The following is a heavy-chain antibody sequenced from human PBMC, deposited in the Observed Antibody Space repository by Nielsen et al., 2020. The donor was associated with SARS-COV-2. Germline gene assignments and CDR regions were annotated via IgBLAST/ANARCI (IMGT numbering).Heavy chain of an antibody. D-gene: IGHD4-17*01. CDR3: ARDLGDYGDYAGPDY. Sequence: GESLKISCAASGFTFDDYGMSWVRQAPGKGLEWVSGINWNGGSIGYADSVKGRFTISRDNAKNSLYLQMNSLRAEDTALYHCARDLGDYGDYAGPDYWGQGTLVTVSS. CDR1: GFTFDDYG. CDR2: INWNGGSI. V-gene: IGHV3-20*01. J-gene: IGHJ4*02.